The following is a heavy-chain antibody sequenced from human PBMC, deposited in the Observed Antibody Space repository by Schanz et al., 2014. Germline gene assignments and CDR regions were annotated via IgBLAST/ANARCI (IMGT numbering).Heavy chain of an antibody. J-gene: IGHJ4*02. CDR1: GFTFRDYY. D-gene: IGHD2-2*01. CDR2: ISSGSSYA. V-gene: IGHV3-11*05. Sequence: QVQLVESGGGLVKPGGSPRLSCAASGFTFRDYYMSWIRQAPGKGLEWVSDISSGSSYANYADSVKGRFTISRDNSKNTLYLQMNSLRAEDTAVYYCARRASCSRIGCPFDSWGQGTLVTVSS. CDR3: ARRASCSRIGCPFDS.